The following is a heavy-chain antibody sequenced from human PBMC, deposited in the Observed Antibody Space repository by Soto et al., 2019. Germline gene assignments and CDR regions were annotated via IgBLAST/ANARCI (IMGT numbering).Heavy chain of an antibody. V-gene: IGHV3-30-3*01. CDR1: GFTFSSYA. Sequence: QVQLVESGGGVVQPGRSLRLSCAASGFTFSSYAMHGVRQAPGKGLEWVAVISYDGSNKYYADSVKGRFTISRDNSKNTLYLQMNSLRAEDTAVYYCARAGSDGEESQGFDYWGQGTLVTVSS. J-gene: IGHJ4*02. D-gene: IGHD2-15*01. CDR3: ARAGSDGEESQGFDY. CDR2: ISYDGSNK.